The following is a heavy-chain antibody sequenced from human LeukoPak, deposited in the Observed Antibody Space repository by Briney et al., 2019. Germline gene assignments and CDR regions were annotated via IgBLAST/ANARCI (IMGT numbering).Heavy chain of an antibody. D-gene: IGHD3-22*01. Sequence: SETLSLTCTVSGGSISTYYWNWIRQPPGKGLEWIGYIYHSGSTYYNPSLKSRVTISVDTSKNQFSLKLSSVTAADTAVYYCARSNRDSSGYYYVDAFDIWGQGTMVTVSS. V-gene: IGHV4-4*08. CDR3: ARSNRDSSGYYYVDAFDI. CDR1: GGSISTYY. CDR2: IYHSGST. J-gene: IGHJ3*02.